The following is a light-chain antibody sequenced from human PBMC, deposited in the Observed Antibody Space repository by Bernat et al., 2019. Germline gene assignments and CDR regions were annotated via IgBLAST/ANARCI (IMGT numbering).Light chain of an antibody. CDR2: EIS. CDR3: LQTLELTYS. Sequence: PASISCRSSQSLLDSEDGNTYLEWYLQKSGQSPQLLIYEISNLASGVTARFSGSGSDTDFTLKISRVEAEEVGIYYCLQTLELTYSVGKGTKVEIK. CDR1: QSLLDSEDGNTY. J-gene: IGKJ2*03. V-gene: IGKV2-40*01.